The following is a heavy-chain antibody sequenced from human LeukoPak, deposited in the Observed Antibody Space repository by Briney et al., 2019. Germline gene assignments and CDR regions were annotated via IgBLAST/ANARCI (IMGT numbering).Heavy chain of an antibody. CDR3: ARASEDYYYYYMDV. Sequence: SETLSLTCTVSGGSISSSSYYWGWIRQPPGKGLEWIGSIYYSGSTYYNPSLKSRVTISVDTSKNQFSLKLSSVTAADTAVYYCARASEDYYYYYMDVWGKGTTVTISS. CDR1: GGSISSSSYY. J-gene: IGHJ6*03. CDR2: IYYSGST. V-gene: IGHV4-39*01. D-gene: IGHD1-14*01.